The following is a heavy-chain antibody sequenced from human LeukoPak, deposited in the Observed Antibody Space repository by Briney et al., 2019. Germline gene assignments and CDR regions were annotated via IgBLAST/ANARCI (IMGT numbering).Heavy chain of an antibody. D-gene: IGHD1-26*01. CDR1: GFTFSSYG. V-gene: IGHV3-30*02. Sequence: GGSLRLSCGASGFTFSSYGMHWVRQAPGKGLEWVAFIRYDGSNKYYADSVKGRFTISRDNSKNTLYLQMNSLRAEDTAVYYCANRGAEVGATVAPGDYWGQGTLVTVSS. CDR2: IRYDGSNK. CDR3: ANRGAEVGATVAPGDY. J-gene: IGHJ4*02.